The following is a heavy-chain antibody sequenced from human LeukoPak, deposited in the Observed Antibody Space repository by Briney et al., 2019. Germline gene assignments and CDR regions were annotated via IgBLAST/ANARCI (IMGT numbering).Heavy chain of an antibody. Sequence: PGGSLRLSCAASGFTFSIYAMSWVRQAPGKGLEWVSAISGSGGSTYYADSVKGRFTISRDNSKNTLYLQMHSLRAEDTAVYYCAKNYGDYQGDYFDYWGQGTLVTVSS. CDR3: AKNYGDYQGDYFDY. CDR2: ISGSGGST. J-gene: IGHJ4*02. V-gene: IGHV3-23*01. CDR1: GFTFSIYA. D-gene: IGHD4-17*01.